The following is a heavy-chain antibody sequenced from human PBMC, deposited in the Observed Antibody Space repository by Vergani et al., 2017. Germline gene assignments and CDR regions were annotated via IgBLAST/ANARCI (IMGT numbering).Heavy chain of an antibody. CDR3: ASYWVPYYDSSGYY. Sequence: EVQLVESGGGLVQPGRSLRLSCAASGFTFDDYAMHWVRQAPGKGLEWVSYISSSGSTIYYADSVKGRFTISRDNAKNSLYLQMNSLRAEDTAVYYCASYWVPYYDSSGYYWGQGTLVTVSS. J-gene: IGHJ4*02. D-gene: IGHD3-22*01. V-gene: IGHV3-48*03. CDR1: GFTFDDYA. CDR2: ISSSGSTI.